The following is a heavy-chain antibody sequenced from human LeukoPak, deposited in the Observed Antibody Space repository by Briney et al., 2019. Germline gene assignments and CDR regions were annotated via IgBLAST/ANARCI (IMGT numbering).Heavy chain of an antibody. J-gene: IGHJ3*02. D-gene: IGHD1-1*01. Sequence: SETLSLTCAVYGGSFSGYYWSWIRQPPGKGLEWIGEINHSGSTNYNPSLKSRATISVDTSKNQFSLKLSSVTAADTAVYYCARGSPENDGAFDIWGQGTMVTVSS. CDR2: INHSGST. CDR1: GGSFSGYY. CDR3: ARGSPENDGAFDI. V-gene: IGHV4-34*01.